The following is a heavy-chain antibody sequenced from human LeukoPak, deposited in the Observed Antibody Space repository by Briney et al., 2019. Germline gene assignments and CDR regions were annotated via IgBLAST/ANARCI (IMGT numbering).Heavy chain of an antibody. CDR2: IYTSGST. V-gene: IGHV4-61*02. D-gene: IGHD6-19*01. J-gene: IGHJ4*02. Sequence: SQTLSLTCTVSGGSISSGTYYWSWIRQPAGKGLEWIGRIYTSGSTNYNPSLKSRVTISVDTSKNQFSLKLTSVTAADTAVYYCARRGGSSGWYNFDNWGQGTLVTVSS. CDR3: ARRGGSSGWYNFDN. CDR1: GGSISSGTYY.